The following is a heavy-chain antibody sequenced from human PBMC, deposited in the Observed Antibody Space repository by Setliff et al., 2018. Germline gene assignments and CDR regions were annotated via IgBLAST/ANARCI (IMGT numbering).Heavy chain of an antibody. V-gene: IGHV3-64*01. J-gene: IGHJ4*02. CDR3: VRDLHWGFEY. D-gene: IGHD7-27*01. CDR2: ISSNGGST. CDR1: GFTFSSYA. Sequence: PGGSLRLSCAASGFTFSSYAIHWVPQAPGKGLEYVSAISSNGGSTYYAKSVKGRFTISRDNSKNTLYLQMNSLRAEDTAVYYCVRDLHWGFEYWGLGTLVTVSS.